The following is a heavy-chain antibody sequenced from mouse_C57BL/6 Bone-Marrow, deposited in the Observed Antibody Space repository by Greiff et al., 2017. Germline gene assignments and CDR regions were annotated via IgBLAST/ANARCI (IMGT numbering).Heavy chain of an antibody. D-gene: IGHD4-1*01. Sequence: QVQLQQPGAELVRPGSSVKLSCKASGYTFTSYWMHWVKQRPIQGLEWIGNIDPSDSETHYNQKFKDKATLTVDKSSSTAYMQLSSLTSEDSAVYYGAKENWGTSYYFDYWGQGTTLTVSS. J-gene: IGHJ2*01. CDR1: GYTFTSYW. CDR3: AKENWGTSYYFDY. CDR2: IDPSDSET. V-gene: IGHV1-52*01.